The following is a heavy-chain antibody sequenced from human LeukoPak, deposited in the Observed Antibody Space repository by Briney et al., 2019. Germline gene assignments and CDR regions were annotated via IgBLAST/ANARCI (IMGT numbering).Heavy chain of an antibody. V-gene: IGHV4-34*01. Sequence: PSGTLSLTCAVSGGSISSSYYWSWIRPPPGKGLEWIGEINHSGSTNYNPSLKSRVPISVDTSKNHFSLKLSSVTAADTAVYYCARWSIIAALTYWGQGTLVTVSS. D-gene: IGHD6-6*01. CDR1: GGSISSSYY. CDR2: INHSGST. CDR3: ARWSIIAALTY. J-gene: IGHJ4*02.